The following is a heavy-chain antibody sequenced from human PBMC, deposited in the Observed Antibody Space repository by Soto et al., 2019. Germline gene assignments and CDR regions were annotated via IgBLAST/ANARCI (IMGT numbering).Heavy chain of an antibody. CDR1: GFTFSGYG. D-gene: IGHD4-17*01. Sequence: EVQLLESGGGLVQPGGSLRLSCAASGFTFSGYGMNWVRQASGKGLEWVSAISPSGDSTYYADSVKGRFTISRDNSKSTLYLQMNSLRAEDTAVYYCVKGSGTVTLNFFNYWGQGTLVTVSS. V-gene: IGHV3-23*01. CDR3: VKGSGTVTLNFFNY. J-gene: IGHJ4*02. CDR2: ISPSGDST.